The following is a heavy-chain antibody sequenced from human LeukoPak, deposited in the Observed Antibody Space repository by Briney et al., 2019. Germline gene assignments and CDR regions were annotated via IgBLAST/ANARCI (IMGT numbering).Heavy chain of an antibody. CDR3: GRDPNGDYVGAFDFQR. J-gene: IGHJ1*01. CDR2: IKASGDGT. CDR1: GFTFTNYA. V-gene: IGHV3-23*01. Sequence: GGSLRLSCAASGFTFTNYAMPWVRQAPGKGLEWVSSIKASGDGTYYADSVKGRFTISRDNYRNSLYLQMNSLRTEDTAVYYCGRDPNGDYVGAFDFQRWGQGTLVTVSS. D-gene: IGHD4-17*01.